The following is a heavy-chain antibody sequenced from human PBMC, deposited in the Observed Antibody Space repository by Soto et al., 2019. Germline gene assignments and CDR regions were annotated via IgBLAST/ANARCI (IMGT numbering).Heavy chain of an antibody. CDR1: RFTVVKAL. Sequence: GGSHRPCWADSRFTVVKALMSWISQAPGKGLEWVGRIKSKTDGGTTDYAASVKGRFTISRDDSKNTLYLQMNSLKTEDTAVYYCTADSDLVATIADYWGQGTLVTVSS. J-gene: IGHJ4*02. CDR3: TADSDLVATIADY. CDR2: IKSKTDGGTT. D-gene: IGHD5-12*01. V-gene: IGHV3-15*01.